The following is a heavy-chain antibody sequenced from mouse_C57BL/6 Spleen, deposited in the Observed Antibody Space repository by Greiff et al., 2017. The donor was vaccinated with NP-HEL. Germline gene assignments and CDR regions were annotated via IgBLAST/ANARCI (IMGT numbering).Heavy chain of an antibody. CDR2: IDPETGGT. Sequence: QVQLKQSGAELVRPGASVTLSCKASGYTFTDYEMHWVKQTPVHGLEWIGAIDPETGGTAYNQKFKGKAILTADKSSSTAYMELRSLTSEDSAVYYCTRSDYYYGSTWFAYWGQGTLVTVSA. V-gene: IGHV1-15*01. D-gene: IGHD1-1*01. J-gene: IGHJ3*01. CDR1: GYTFTDYE. CDR3: TRSDYYYGSTWFAY.